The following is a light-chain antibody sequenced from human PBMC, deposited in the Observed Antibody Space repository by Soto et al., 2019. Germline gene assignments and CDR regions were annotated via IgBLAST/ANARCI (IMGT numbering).Light chain of an antibody. J-gene: IGKJ1*01. Sequence: DIQMTQSPSSLSASVGDRVTITCRASQVISNYLAWYQQKPGEVPNLLIYAASTLQSGVPSRFSGSGSGTDFTLTISSLQPEDSATYFCQQYKTYSTWTFGQGTKVDIK. CDR2: AAS. CDR3: QQYKTYSTWT. CDR1: QVISNY. V-gene: IGKV1-27*01.